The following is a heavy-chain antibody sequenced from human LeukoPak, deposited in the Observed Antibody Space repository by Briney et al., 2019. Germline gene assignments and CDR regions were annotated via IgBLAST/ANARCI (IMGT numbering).Heavy chain of an antibody. CDR2: ISSGSSYI. Sequence: PGGSLRLSCAASGFTFSSYSMNWVRQAPGKGLEWVSSISSGSSYIYYADSVKGRFTISRDNSKNTLYLQMNSLRAEDTAVYYCAKVAFYDILTGYRPDYYYYGMDVWGQGTTVTVSS. V-gene: IGHV3-21*01. D-gene: IGHD3-9*01. CDR3: AKVAFYDILTGYRPDYYYYGMDV. CDR1: GFTFSSYS. J-gene: IGHJ6*02.